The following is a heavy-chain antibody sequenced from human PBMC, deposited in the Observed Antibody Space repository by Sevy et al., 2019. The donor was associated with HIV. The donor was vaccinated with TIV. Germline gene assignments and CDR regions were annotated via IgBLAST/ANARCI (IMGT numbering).Heavy chain of an antibody. Sequence: QLGGSLRLSCSASGFNISPYALHWVRQTPGKGLQWLAVISKDGTNKDYADFVKGRFSLSRDNSKNTLYLQMSNLRPEDTAVYYCAKEGYYYDSHSADWFDPWGQGTLVTVSS. D-gene: IGHD3-22*01. CDR2: ISKDGTNK. CDR1: GFNISPYA. J-gene: IGHJ5*02. V-gene: IGHV3-30*04. CDR3: AKEGYYYDSHSADWFDP.